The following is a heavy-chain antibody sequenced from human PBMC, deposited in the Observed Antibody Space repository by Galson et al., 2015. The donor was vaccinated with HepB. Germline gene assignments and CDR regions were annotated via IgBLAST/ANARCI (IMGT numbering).Heavy chain of an antibody. Sequence: PALVKPTQTLTLTCTFSGFSLSTSGMRVSWIRQPPGKALEWLARIDWDDDKFYSTSLKTRLTISKDTSKNQVVLTMTNMDPVDTATYYCARSYGVTIDYWGQGTLVTVSS. CDR3: ARSYGVTIDY. CDR1: GFSLSTSGMR. J-gene: IGHJ4*02. CDR2: IDWDDDK. V-gene: IGHV2-70*04. D-gene: IGHD3-10*01.